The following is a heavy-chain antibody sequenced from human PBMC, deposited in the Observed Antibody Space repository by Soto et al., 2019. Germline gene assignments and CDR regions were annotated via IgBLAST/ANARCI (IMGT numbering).Heavy chain of an antibody. CDR3: ARVVILVPTASTHYYYHMDG. V-gene: IGHV1-69*01. J-gene: IGHJ6*02. Sequence: QVQLVQSGAEVRKPGSSVTVSCKASGGTFSNYAISWVRQAPGQGLEWMGGIIPIVGTGSYAQKFQGRVTITADEPTTTAYMELSSLRCEDTAVYYCARVVILVPTASTHYYYHMDGLGPGTTVTVSS. D-gene: IGHD2-2*01. CDR1: GGTFSNYA. CDR2: IIPIVGTG.